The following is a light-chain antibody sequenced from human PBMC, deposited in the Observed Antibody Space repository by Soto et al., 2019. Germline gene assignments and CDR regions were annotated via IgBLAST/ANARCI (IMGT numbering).Light chain of an antibody. CDR1: QNISIW. CDR2: DSS. J-gene: IGKJ5*01. V-gene: IGKV1-5*01. CDR3: QHYHSFSIT. Sequence: DIQMTQSPSTLSASVGDRVTITCRASQNISIWLAWYQQRPGRAPRLLIYDSSSLESGVPSTFSVSGSVTEFSLTISNLRPDDFATYYCQHYHSFSITFGQGTRLEIK.